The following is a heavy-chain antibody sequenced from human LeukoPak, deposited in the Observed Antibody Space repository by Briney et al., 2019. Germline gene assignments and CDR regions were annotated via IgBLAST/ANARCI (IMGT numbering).Heavy chain of an antibody. V-gene: IGHV1-8*01. Sequence: ASVKVSCKASGYTFTSYDINWVRQATGQGLEWMGWMNPNSGNTGYAQKFQGRVTMTRNTSVSTAYMELSSLRSEDTAVYYCARALGYCSGGSCSNYYYYGMDVWGQGTTVTVSS. J-gene: IGHJ6*02. D-gene: IGHD2-15*01. CDR2: MNPNSGNT. CDR1: GYTFTSYD. CDR3: ARALGYCSGGSCSNYYYYGMDV.